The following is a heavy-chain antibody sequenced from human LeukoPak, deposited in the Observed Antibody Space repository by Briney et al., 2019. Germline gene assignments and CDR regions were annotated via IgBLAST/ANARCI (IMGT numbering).Heavy chain of an antibody. V-gene: IGHV3-30-3*01. CDR3: AKDIGGSYYTLDY. CDR2: ISYDGSNK. Sequence: GGSLRLSCAASGFTFSSYAMHWVRQAPGKGLEWVAVISYDGSNKYYADSVKGRFTISRDNSKNTLYLQMNSLRAEDTAVYYCAKDIGGSYYTLDYWGQGTLVTVSS. J-gene: IGHJ4*02. D-gene: IGHD3-10*01. CDR1: GFTFSSYA.